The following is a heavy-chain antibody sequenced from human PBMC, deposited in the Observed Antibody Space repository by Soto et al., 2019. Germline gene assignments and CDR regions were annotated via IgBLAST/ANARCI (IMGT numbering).Heavy chain of an antibody. V-gene: IGHV4-30-4*01. J-gene: IGHJ4*02. CDR3: ARGGHVGSATIRCHNF. D-gene: IGHD6-25*01. CDR2: TFHSGAT. CDR1: GDSISSGFYY. Sequence: PSETLSLTCTVSGDSISSGFYYWTWIRQTPGKGLEWIGYTFHSGATYFNSSLEGRVSISVDTSKNQFFLKLTSVTAADTAVYYCARGGHVGSATIRCHNFWGQGTLVTVSS.